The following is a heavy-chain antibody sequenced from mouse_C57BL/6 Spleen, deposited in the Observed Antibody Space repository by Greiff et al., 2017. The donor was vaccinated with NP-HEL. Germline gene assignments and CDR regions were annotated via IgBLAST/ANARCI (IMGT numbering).Heavy chain of an antibody. V-gene: IGHV1-26*01. Sequence: EVQLQQSGPELVKPGASVKISCKASGYTFTDYYMNWVKQSHGKSLEWIGDINPNNGGTSYNQKFKGKATLTVDKSSSTASMELRSLTSEDSAVYYWARYGRSDWYFDVWGTGTTVTVSS. CDR2: INPNNGGT. CDR1: GYTFTDYY. J-gene: IGHJ1*03. CDR3: ARYGRSDWYFDV. D-gene: IGHD1-1*01.